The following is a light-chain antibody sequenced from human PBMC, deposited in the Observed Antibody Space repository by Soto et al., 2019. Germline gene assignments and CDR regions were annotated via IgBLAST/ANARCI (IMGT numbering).Light chain of an antibody. V-gene: IGLV1-40*01. J-gene: IGLJ1*01. CDR2: ANI. CDR1: GSNIGAGYD. Sequence: QLVLTQPPSVSGAPGQRVTISCTGSGSNIGAGYDVHWYQQLPGTAPKLLIFANINRPSGVPDRFSGSKSGTSASLAITGLRAEDEADYYCQSYDSSPSGYVFVTGTKLTVL. CDR3: QSYDSSPSGYV.